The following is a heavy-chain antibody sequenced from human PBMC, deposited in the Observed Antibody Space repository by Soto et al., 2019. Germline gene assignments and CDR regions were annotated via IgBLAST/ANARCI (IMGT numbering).Heavy chain of an antibody. CDR2: IYYSGST. CDR1: GGSISSYY. V-gene: IGHV4-59*01. Sequence: PSETLSLTCTVSGGSISSYYWSWIRQPPGKGLEWIGYIYYSGSTNYNPSLKSRVTISVDTSKNQFSLKLSSVTAADTAVYYCAGGRGYYDFWSGYPNWFDPWGQGTLVTVSS. CDR3: AGGRGYYDFWSGYPNWFDP. J-gene: IGHJ5*02. D-gene: IGHD3-3*01.